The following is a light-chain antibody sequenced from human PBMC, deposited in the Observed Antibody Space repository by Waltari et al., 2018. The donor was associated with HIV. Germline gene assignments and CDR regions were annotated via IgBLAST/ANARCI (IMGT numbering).Light chain of an antibody. CDR1: SSNTGAVYG. CDR2: DKS. J-gene: IGLJ1*01. CDR3: QSYDNSLSQV. Sequence: QSVLTQPPSVPGAPGQRVPISCTGSSSNTGAVYGVPWYQQPPGPAPKLLIHDKSSRPSGVPDRFSGSQAGTSASLDIAGLHAEDEADYYCQSYDNSLSQVFGTGTKVAVL. V-gene: IGLV1-40*01.